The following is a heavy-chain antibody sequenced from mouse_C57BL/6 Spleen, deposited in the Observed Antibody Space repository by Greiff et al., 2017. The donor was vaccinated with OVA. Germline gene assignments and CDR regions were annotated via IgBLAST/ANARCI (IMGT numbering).Heavy chain of an antibody. J-gene: IGHJ3*01. CDR1: GFSITGGYY. V-gene: IGHV3-6*01. D-gene: IGHD4-1*01. CDR2: ISYDGST. Sequence: EVKLQESGPGLVKPSQSLSLTCSVTGFSITGGYYWNWIRQFPGNKLEWMGYISYDGSTNYNPSLNNRISITHDPSKNQFFLKLSSVTTEDTATYYGASEDLTGATWFAYWGQGTLVTVSA. CDR3: ASEDLTGATWFAY.